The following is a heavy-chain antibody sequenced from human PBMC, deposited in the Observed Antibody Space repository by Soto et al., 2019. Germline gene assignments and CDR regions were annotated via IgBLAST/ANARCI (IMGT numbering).Heavy chain of an antibody. CDR3: ARHPMRGYYKQYFFDY. D-gene: IGHD3-22*01. Sequence: SETLSLTCTVSGGSISSSSYYWGWIRQPPGKGLEWIGSIYYSGSTYYNPSLKSRVTISVDTSKNQFSLKLSSVTAADTAVYYCARHPMRGYYKQYFFDYRGQRTLVTGSS. V-gene: IGHV4-39*01. CDR2: IYYSGST. CDR1: GGSISSSSYY. J-gene: IGHJ4*02.